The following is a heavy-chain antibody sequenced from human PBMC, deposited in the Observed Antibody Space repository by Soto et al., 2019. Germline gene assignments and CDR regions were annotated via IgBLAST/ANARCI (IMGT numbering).Heavy chain of an antibody. CDR1: GGSFSDFH. J-gene: IGHJ6*04. V-gene: IGHV4-34*01. CDR2: SNHRGNT. CDR3: ARTHYAMDV. Sequence: QVQLQQWGAGLLKPSETLSLTCAVYGGSFSDFHWSWIRQPPGKGLEWIGESNHRGNTNYNPSLKSRVTMSVDTSQNQFYLKMTSVTAADTAVYYSARTHYAMDVCDKGPTVTVSS.